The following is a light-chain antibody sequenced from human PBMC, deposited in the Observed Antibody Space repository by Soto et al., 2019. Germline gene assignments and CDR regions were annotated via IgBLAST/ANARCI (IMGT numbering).Light chain of an antibody. Sequence: PGDRVTITCRASQGIRSYLAWYQQRPGKAPELLIYGASTRATGIPARFSGSGSGTEFTLTISSLQSEDFAVYYCQQYNNWPLTFGGGTKVDI. CDR1: QGIRSY. CDR3: QQYNNWPLT. J-gene: IGKJ4*01. V-gene: IGKV3-15*01. CDR2: GAS.